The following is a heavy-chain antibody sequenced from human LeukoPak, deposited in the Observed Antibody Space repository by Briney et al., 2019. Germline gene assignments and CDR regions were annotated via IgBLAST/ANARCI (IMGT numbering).Heavy chain of an antibody. CDR2: IYYSGST. J-gene: IGHJ4*02. CDR1: GGSISSYY. V-gene: IGHV4-59*01. Sequence: PSETLSLTRTVSGGSISSYYWSWIRQPPGKGLEWIGYIYYSGSTNYNPSLKSRVTISVDTSKDQFSLKLSSVTAADTALYYCARRYSSSYDYWGQGTLVTVSS. CDR3: ARRYSSSYDY. D-gene: IGHD6-6*01.